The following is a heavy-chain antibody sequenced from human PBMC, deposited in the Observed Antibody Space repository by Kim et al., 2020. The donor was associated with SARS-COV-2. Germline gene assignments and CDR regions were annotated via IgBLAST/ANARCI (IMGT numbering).Heavy chain of an antibody. D-gene: IGHD1-26*01. CDR3: ARDRRRGSYYRTAEWYFDY. J-gene: IGHJ4*02. CDR2: INPSGGST. CDR1: GYTFTSYY. Sequence: ASVKVSCKASGYTFTSYYMHWVRQAPGQGLEWMGIINPSGGSTSYAQKFQGRVTMTRDTSTSTVYMELSSLRSEDTAVYYCARDRRRGSYYRTAEWYFDYWGQGTLVTVSS. V-gene: IGHV1-46*01.